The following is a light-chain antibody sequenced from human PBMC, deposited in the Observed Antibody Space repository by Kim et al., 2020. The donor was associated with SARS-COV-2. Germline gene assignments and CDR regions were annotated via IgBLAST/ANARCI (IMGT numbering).Light chain of an antibody. Sequence: DIQLTQSPSTLSASVGDTVTISCGASESFSSWLAWYQQKPGKAPNLLIYKASNLESGVPSRFSGSESGTEFTLTITSLQPDDFATYFSQQYYIFPYTFGQGTKLEI. CDR3: QQYYIFPYT. J-gene: IGKJ2*01. V-gene: IGKV1-5*03. CDR1: ESFSSW. CDR2: KAS.